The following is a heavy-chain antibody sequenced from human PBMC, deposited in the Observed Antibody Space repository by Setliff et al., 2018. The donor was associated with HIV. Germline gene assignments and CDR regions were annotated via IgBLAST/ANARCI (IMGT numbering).Heavy chain of an antibody. J-gene: IGHJ3*01. Sequence: GASVKVSCKASGYTFTTYGISWVRQAPGQGLEWMGWINTYNGNTHYAQKLQGRVNMTTDTSTSTAYLELRRLRSDDTAVYFCARNKLSDAFDVWGPGTMVTVSS. CDR2: INTYNGNT. V-gene: IGHV1-18*01. D-gene: IGHD1-1*01. CDR3: ARNKLSDAFDV. CDR1: GYTFTTYG.